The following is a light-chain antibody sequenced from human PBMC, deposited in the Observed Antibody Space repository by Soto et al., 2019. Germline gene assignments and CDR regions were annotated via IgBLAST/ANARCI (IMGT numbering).Light chain of an antibody. J-gene: IGKJ4*01. CDR2: AAS. CDR1: QSVTND. V-gene: IGKV3-15*01. Sequence: EIVMKHSPATLSASKGERATLSCRASQSVTNDLVWYQHKPGQAPRLLIYAASTRATGIPARFSGSGSGTEFTLTISSLQSGDFAVYYCQQHKIWPLTFGGGAKV. CDR3: QQHKIWPLT.